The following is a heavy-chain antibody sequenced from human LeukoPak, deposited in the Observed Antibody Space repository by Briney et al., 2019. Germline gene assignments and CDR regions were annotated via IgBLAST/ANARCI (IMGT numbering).Heavy chain of an antibody. J-gene: IGHJ4*02. V-gene: IGHV1-2*02. CDR3: ARDRRIGSGSYYTAPASDY. CDR1: GYTFTGYY. Sequence: ASVKVSCKASGYTFTGYYMHWVRQAPGQGLEWMGWINPNSGGTNYAQKFQGKVTMTRDTSISTAYMELSRLRSDDTAVYYCARDRRIGSGSYYTAPASDYWGQGTLVTVSS. CDR2: INPNSGGT. D-gene: IGHD3-10*01.